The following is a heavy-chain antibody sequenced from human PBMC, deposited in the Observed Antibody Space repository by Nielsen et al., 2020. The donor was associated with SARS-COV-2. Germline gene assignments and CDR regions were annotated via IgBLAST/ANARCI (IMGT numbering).Heavy chain of an antibody. Sequence: SDTLSLTCAVYGGSFSGYYWSWIRQPPGKGLEWIGEINHSGSTNYNPSLKSRVTISVDTSKNQFSLKLSSVTAADTAVYYCARDRSSSWYGARWFDPWGQGTLVTVSS. D-gene: IGHD6-13*01. V-gene: IGHV4-34*01. CDR3: ARDRSSSWYGARWFDP. J-gene: IGHJ5*02. CDR2: INHSGST. CDR1: GGSFSGYY.